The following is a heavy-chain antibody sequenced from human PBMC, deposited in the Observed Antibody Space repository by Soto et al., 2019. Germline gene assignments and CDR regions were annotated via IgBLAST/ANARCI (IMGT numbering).Heavy chain of an antibody. V-gene: IGHV4-34*01. CDR2: INHSGST. CDR1: GGSFSGYY. J-gene: IGHJ6*02. Sequence: QGQLQQWGAGLLKPSETLSLTCAVYGGSFSGYYWSWIRQPPGKGLEWIGEINHSGSTNYNPSLKSRVTISVDPSNNQFSLKLSSVTAADTAVYYCARGPRLHDILTGYYKVGYYYYGMDVWGQGTTVTVSS. CDR3: ARGPRLHDILTGYYKVGYYYYGMDV. D-gene: IGHD3-9*01.